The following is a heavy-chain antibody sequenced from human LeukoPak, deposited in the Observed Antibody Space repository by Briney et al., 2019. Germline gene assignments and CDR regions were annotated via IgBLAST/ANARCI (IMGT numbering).Heavy chain of an antibody. D-gene: IGHD2-2*01. CDR2: IKPDGSEK. Sequence: PGGSLRLSCAASGFTFSSYWMSWVRQAPGKGLEWVANIKPDGSEKYYVDSAKGRFTISRDNAKNSLYLQINSLRAEDTAVFYCATGYCTSTTCYRSRFDYWGQGTLVTVSS. CDR3: ATGYCTSTTCYRSRFDY. J-gene: IGHJ4*02. CDR1: GFTFSSYW. V-gene: IGHV3-7*01.